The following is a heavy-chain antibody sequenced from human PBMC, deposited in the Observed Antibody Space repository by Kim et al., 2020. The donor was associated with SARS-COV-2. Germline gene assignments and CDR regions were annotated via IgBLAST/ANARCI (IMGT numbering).Heavy chain of an antibody. D-gene: IGHD6-13*01. Sequence: FTISRDNSKNTLYLQMNSLRAEDTAVYYCAKDLGVLQQQLVFDYYYGMDVWGQGTTVTVSS. V-gene: IGHV3-30*02. J-gene: IGHJ6*02. CDR3: AKDLGVLQQQLVFDYYYGMDV.